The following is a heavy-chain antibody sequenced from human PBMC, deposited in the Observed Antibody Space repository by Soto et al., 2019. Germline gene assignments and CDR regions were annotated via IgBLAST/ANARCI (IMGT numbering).Heavy chain of an antibody. CDR2: IWFDGSKK. CDR1: RFTFSTYG. J-gene: IGHJ6*02. V-gene: IGHV3-33*01. Sequence: QVQLLESGGGVVQPGRSLRLSCAASRFTFSTYGMHWVRQAPGKGLEWVAVIWFDGSKKYYAESVKGLLTISRDNSKNTLYLQMNSMRAESTAVYYCARPMGFSYGMAVWGQGPTV. D-gene: IGHD3-10*01. CDR3: ARPMGFSYGMAV.